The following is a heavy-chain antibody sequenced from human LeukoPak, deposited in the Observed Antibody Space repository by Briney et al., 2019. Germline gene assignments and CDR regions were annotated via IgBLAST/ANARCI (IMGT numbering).Heavy chain of an antibody. J-gene: IGHJ2*01. CDR1: GGSISSYH. CDR2: MYYTGST. D-gene: IGHD7-27*01. Sequence: SETLSLTCTVSGGSISSYHWTWIRQPPGKALEWIGYMYYTGSTDYNPSLKSRVTISLDTSKNQFSLKLSSMTAADTAVYYCARDKLGWYFDLWGRGTLVTVSS. V-gene: IGHV4-59*01. CDR3: ARDKLGWYFDL.